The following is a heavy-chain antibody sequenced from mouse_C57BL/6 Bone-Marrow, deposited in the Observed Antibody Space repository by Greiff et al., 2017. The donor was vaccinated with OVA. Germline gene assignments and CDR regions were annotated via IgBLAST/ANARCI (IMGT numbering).Heavy chain of an antibody. CDR1: GFSLTSYG. CDR2: IWSGGST. J-gene: IGHJ4*01. D-gene: IGHD1-1*01. CDR3: ARTPHDYCSIYDCAMDY. Sequence: VQLKQSGPGLVQPSQTLSITCTVSGFSLTSYGVYWVRQSPGKGLEWLGVIWSGGSTDYNAAFISRLSISKDNSKTQVFFKMNSLQADDTAIYYWARTPHDYCSIYDCAMDYWGQGTSVTVSS. V-gene: IGHV2-2*01.